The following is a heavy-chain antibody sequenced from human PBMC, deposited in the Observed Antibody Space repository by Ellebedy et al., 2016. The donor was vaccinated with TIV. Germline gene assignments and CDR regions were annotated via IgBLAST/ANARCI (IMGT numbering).Heavy chain of an antibody. CDR3: ARDIYDYGDPYFDY. V-gene: IGHV3-21*01. D-gene: IGHD4-17*01. J-gene: IGHJ4*02. CDR2: ISSSSSYI. Sequence: GESLKISCAASGFTFSSYSMNWVRQAPGKGLEWVSSISSSSSYIYYADSVKGRFTISRDNAKNSLYLQMNSLRAEDTAVYYCARDIYDYGDPYFDYWGQGTLVTVSS. CDR1: GFTFSSYS.